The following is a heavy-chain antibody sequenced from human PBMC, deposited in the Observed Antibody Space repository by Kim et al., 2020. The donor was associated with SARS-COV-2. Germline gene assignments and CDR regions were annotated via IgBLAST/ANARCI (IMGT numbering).Heavy chain of an antibody. CDR1: GFTFSSYW. CDR2: INSDGSST. Sequence: GGSLILSCAASGFTFSSYWMHWVRQAPGKGLVWVSRINSDGSSTSYADSVKGRFTISRDNAKNTLYLQMNSLRAEDTAVYYCARGGDILTGYWPWYFDLWGRGTLVTVSS. V-gene: IGHV3-74*01. D-gene: IGHD3-9*01. J-gene: IGHJ2*01. CDR3: ARGGDILTGYWPWYFDL.